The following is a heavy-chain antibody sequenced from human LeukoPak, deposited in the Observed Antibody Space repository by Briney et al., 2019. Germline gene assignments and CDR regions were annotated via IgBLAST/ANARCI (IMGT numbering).Heavy chain of an antibody. CDR1: GFTFSGSS. V-gene: IGHV3-73*01. D-gene: IGHD4-17*01. CDR2: IRSKADFYAT. CDR3: TRHPQWDDYGDSVNY. J-gene: IGHJ4*02. Sequence: GGSLRLSCAASGFTFSGSSIHWVRQASGKGLEWVVRIRSKADFYATVYDASVKGRFTISRDDSKNTAYLQMTSLRAEDTAVYYCTRHPQWDDYGDSVNYWGQGTLVTVSS.